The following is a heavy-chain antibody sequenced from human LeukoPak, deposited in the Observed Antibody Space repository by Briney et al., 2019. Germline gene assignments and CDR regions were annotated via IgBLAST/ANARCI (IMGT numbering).Heavy chain of an antibody. Sequence: ASVKVSCKASGGTFSSYAVSWVRQAPGQGLEWMGWINTNTGNPTYAQGFTGRFVFSLDTSVSTAYLQISSLKAEDTAVYYCAREGPNWNDGPDYWGQGTLVTVSS. CDR3: AREGPNWNDGPDY. V-gene: IGHV7-4-1*02. D-gene: IGHD1-20*01. CDR1: GGTFSSYA. CDR2: INTNTGNP. J-gene: IGHJ4*02.